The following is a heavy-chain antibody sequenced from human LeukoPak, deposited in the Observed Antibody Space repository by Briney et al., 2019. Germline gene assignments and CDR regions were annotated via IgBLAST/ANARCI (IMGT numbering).Heavy chain of an antibody. J-gene: IGHJ4*02. CDR2: IHYDGNEE. Sequence: GGSLRLSCAASGFTFSSSAMHWVRQAPGKGLEWVTFIHYDGNEEYYADSVKRRFIVSRDNSKNTVYLQMKSLRLEDTGVYYCARERDRRGYFDYWGKGTLVTVSS. V-gene: IGHV3-30*02. CDR3: ARERDRRGYFDY. D-gene: IGHD1-26*01. CDR1: GFTFSSSA.